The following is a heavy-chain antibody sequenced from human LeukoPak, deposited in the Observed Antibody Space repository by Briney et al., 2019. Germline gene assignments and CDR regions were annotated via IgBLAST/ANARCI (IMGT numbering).Heavy chain of an antibody. V-gene: IGHV4-30-4*01. CDR2: IYYRGST. CDR1: GGSISSGDYY. CDR3: ARNIAAAGSNWFDP. J-gene: IGHJ5*02. D-gene: IGHD6-13*01. Sequence: SETLSLTCTVSGGSISSGDYYWRWIRQPPGKGLEWIGYIYYRGSTYYNPSLKSRVTISVDTSKNQSSLKLSSVTAADTAVYYCARNIAAAGSNWFDPWGQGTLVTVSP.